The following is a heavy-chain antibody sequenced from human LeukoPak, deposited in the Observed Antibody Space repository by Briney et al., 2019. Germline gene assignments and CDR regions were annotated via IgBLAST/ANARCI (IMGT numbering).Heavy chain of an antibody. V-gene: IGHV4-39*02. J-gene: IGHJ4*02. D-gene: IGHD4-17*01. Sequence: PSETLPLTCTVSGGSISSSSYYWGWIRQPPGKGLEWIGNIYYTGNTYYNPSLKSRVTISVDTSKNQFSLELSSVTAADTAVYYCARDTVLNYFDYWGQGTLVTVSS. CDR3: ARDTVLNYFDY. CDR1: GGSISSSSYY. CDR2: IYYTGNT.